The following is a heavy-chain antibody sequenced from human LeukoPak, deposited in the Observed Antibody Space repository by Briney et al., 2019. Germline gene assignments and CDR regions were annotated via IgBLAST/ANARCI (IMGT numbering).Heavy chain of an antibody. CDR2: INHSGST. V-gene: IGHV4-34*01. D-gene: IGHD3-22*01. J-gene: IGHJ6*03. Sequence: SETLSLTCAVYGGSFSGYYWSWIRQPPGKGLEWIGEINHSGSTNYNPSLKSRVTISVDTSKNQFSLKLSSVTAADTAVYYCARAKYYYDSSGYYYVPADYYYYYYMDVWGKGTTVTVSS. CDR3: ARAKYYYDSSGYYYVPADYYYYYYMDV. CDR1: GGSFSGYY.